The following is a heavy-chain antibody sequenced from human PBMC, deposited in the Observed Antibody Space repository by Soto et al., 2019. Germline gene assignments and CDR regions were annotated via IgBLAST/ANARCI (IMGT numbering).Heavy chain of an antibody. V-gene: IGHV3-30-3*01. D-gene: IGHD3-3*01. Sequence: VQLVESGGGLVQPGGSLRLSCAASGFTFSSYAMHWVRQAPGKGLEWVAVISYDGSNKYYADSVKGRFTISRDNSKNTLYLQMNSLRAEDTAVYYCARESSKDYYDFWSGYYSFDYWGQGTLVTVSS. CDR1: GFTFSSYA. CDR2: ISYDGSNK. J-gene: IGHJ4*02. CDR3: ARESSKDYYDFWSGYYSFDY.